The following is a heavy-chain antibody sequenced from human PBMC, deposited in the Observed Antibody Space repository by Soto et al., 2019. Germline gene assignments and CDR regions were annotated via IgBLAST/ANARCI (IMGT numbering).Heavy chain of an antibody. CDR2: INPDGSEK. J-gene: IGHJ2*01. CDR3: VRARIDV. CDR1: GFIFSAYW. V-gene: IGHV3-7*01. Sequence: EVQLVESGGGLVQPGGSLRLSCAASGFIFSAYWMTWVRQAPGKGLEWVANINPDGSEKYYVDSVKGRFPIPRDNVKNSLFLQVNHLRAEDTALYYCVRARIDVWGRGTLVTVSS.